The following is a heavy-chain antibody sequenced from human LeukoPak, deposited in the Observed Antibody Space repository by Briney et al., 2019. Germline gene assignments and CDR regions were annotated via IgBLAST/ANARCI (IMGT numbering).Heavy chain of an antibody. V-gene: IGHV1-69*01. J-gene: IGHJ4*02. CDR1: GGTFSSYA. Sequence: GSSVKVSCEASGGTFSSYAISWVRQAPGQGLEWMGGIIPIFGTANYAQKFQGRVTITADESTSTAYMELSSLRSEDTAVYYCARDLRRTYSSSWYYFDYWGQGTLVTVSS. CDR3: ARDLRRTYSSSWYYFDY. CDR2: IIPIFGTA. D-gene: IGHD6-13*01.